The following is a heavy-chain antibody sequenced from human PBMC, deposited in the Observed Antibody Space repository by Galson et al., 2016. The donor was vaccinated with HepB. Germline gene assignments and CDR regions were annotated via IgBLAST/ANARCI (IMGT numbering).Heavy chain of an antibody. V-gene: IGHV3-30*18. CDR2: MSHDGSHI. Sequence: SLRLSCAASGFTFSGYNMDWVRQAPGKGLEWVAVMSHDGSHIFYVDSVKGRFSISRDNSKYTLYLQMNSLRDEDTAVYYCAKDHGNRWLNNWFDPWGQGTLVTVSS. J-gene: IGHJ5*02. D-gene: IGHD6-19*01. CDR1: GFTFSGYN. CDR3: AKDHGNRWLNNWFDP.